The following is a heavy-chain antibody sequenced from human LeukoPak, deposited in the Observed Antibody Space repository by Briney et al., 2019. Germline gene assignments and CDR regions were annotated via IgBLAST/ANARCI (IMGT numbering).Heavy chain of an antibody. CDR1: GFAFSSYN. CDR3: ARDIVVVAATHSNWFDP. Sequence: GGSLRPSCAASGFAFSSYNMNWVRQAPGKGLEWISYIGSSGSPTHYADSVGGRFTISRDNAKNSLYLQMNSLRDEDTAVYYCARDIVVVAATHSNWFDPWGQGTLVTVSS. D-gene: IGHD2-15*01. J-gene: IGHJ5*02. V-gene: IGHV3-48*02. CDR2: IGSSGSPT.